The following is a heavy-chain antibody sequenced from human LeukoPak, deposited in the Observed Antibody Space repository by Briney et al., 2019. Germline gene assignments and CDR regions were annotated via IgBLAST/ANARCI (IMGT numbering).Heavy chain of an antibody. Sequence: ASVKVSCKASGYTFTSYGISWVRQAPGQGLEWMGWISAYNGNTNYAQKLQGRVTMTTDTSTSTAYMELRSLRSDDTAVYYCARDITIGYDSSGYRYAAAFDIWGQGTMVTVSS. CDR2: ISAYNGNT. V-gene: IGHV1-18*01. CDR1: GYTFTSYG. D-gene: IGHD3-22*01. CDR3: ARDITIGYDSSGYRYAAAFDI. J-gene: IGHJ3*02.